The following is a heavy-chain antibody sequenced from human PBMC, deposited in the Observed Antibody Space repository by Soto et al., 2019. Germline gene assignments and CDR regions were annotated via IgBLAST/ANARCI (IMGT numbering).Heavy chain of an antibody. D-gene: IGHD6-25*01. CDR2: ISYDGSNK. CDR3: ARGALAADYYFDY. CDR1: GFTFSSYA. V-gene: IGHV3-30-3*01. Sequence: QVQLVESGGGVVQPGRSLRLSCAASGFTFSSYAMHWVRQAPGKGLEWVAVISYDGSNKYYADSVKGRFTISRDNSKNTLYLQVNSLRAEDTAVYYCARGALAADYYFDYWGPGTLVTVSS. J-gene: IGHJ4*02.